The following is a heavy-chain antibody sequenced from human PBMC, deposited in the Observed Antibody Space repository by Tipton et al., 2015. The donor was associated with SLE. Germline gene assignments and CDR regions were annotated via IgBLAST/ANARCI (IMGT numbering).Heavy chain of an antibody. CDR3: ARDRAPSSDYYYYFDY. Sequence: TLSLTCTVSGGSISTYYWTWIRQPPGKGLEWIGYIYYSGSTNYNPSLKSRLTMSLDTSKNQFSLKLSSVTTADTAVNYCARDRAPSSDYYYYFDYWGQVTLVTVSS. V-gene: IGHV4-59*01. J-gene: IGHJ4*02. D-gene: IGHD3-22*01. CDR1: GGSISTYY. CDR2: IYYSGST.